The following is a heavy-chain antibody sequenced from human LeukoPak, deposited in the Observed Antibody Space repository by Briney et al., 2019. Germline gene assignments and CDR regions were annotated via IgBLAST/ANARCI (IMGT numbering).Heavy chain of an antibody. CDR1: GDSISTYY. V-gene: IGHV4-59*01. CDR2: IYYSGSA. D-gene: IGHD1-26*01. CDR3: ARVIVGATRDFYYFDY. J-gene: IGHJ4*02. Sequence: SETLSLTCTVSGDSISTYYWSWIRQPPGKGLEWIGYIYYSGSANYNPSLKSRVTISVDTSNHQFSLKLNSVTAAETAVYYCARVIVGATRDFYYFDYWGQGILVTVSS.